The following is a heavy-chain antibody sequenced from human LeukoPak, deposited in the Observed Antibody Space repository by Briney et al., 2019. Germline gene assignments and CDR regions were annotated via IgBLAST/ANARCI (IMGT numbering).Heavy chain of an antibody. CDR3: ARHFSSGYYDY. CDR1: GGSISSSSYY. V-gene: IGHV4-39*01. Sequence: SETLSLTCTVSGGSISSSSYYWGWIRQPPGKGLEWIGSIYYSGSTYYNPSLKSRVTISVDTSKNQFSLKLSSVTAADTAVYYCARHFSSGYYDYWGQESSVTVSS. J-gene: IGHJ4*01. CDR2: IYYSGST. D-gene: IGHD3-22*01.